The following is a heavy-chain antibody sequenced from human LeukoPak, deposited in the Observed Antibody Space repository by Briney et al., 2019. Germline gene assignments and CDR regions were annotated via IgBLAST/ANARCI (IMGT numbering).Heavy chain of an antibody. D-gene: IGHD5-12*01. Sequence: SGTLSLTCTVSGGSISSSSYYWGWIRQPPGKGLEWIGSIYYSGSTYYNPSLKSRVTISVDTSKNQFSLKLSSVTAADTAVYYCARTDSGYLKNWFDPWGQGTQVTVSS. CDR3: ARTDSGYLKNWFDP. V-gene: IGHV4-39*01. CDR2: IYYSGST. J-gene: IGHJ5*02. CDR1: GGSISSSSYY.